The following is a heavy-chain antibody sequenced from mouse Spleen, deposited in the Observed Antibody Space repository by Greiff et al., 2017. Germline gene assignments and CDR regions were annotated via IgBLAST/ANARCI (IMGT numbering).Heavy chain of an antibody. CDR3: ARGTGFWYFDV. Sequence: EVKLVESGGGLVKPGGSLKLSCAASGFTLSDYGMHWVRQAPEKGLEWVAYISSGSSTIYYADTVKGRFTISRDNAKNTLFLQMTSLRSEDTAMYYCARGTGFWYFDVWGTGTTVTVSS. CDR1: GFTLSDYG. J-gene: IGHJ1*03. CDR2: ISSGSSTI. V-gene: IGHV5-17*01.